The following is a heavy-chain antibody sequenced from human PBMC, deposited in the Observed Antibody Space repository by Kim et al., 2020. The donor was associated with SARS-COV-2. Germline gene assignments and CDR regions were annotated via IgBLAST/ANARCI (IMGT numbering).Heavy chain of an antibody. CDR3: ARDRGSSGYSVY. J-gene: IGHJ4*02. V-gene: IGHV4-31*02. D-gene: IGHD3-22*01. Sequence: YYNPSLKSRVTISVDTSKNQFSLKLSSVTAADTAVYYCARDRGSSGYSVYWGQGTLVTVSS.